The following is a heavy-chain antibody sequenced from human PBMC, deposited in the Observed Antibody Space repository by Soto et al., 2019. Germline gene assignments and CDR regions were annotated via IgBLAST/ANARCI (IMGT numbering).Heavy chain of an antibody. Sequence: PGESLKISCKGSGYSFTSYWISWVRRMPGKGLEWMGRIDPSDSYTNYSPSFQGHVTISADKSISTAYLQWSSLKASDTAMYYCASWGDGYNYPHKWFDPWGQGTLVTVSS. V-gene: IGHV5-10-1*01. D-gene: IGHD5-12*01. J-gene: IGHJ5*02. CDR1: GYSFTSYW. CDR2: IDPSDSYT. CDR3: ASWGDGYNYPHKWFDP.